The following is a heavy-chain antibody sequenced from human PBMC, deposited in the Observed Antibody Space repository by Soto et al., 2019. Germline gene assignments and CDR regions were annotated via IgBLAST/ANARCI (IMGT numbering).Heavy chain of an antibody. CDR1: GFTFSSYG. CDR2: ISYDGSNK. CDR3: AKDGGAVAGRAGRYYYGMDV. V-gene: IGHV3-30*18. J-gene: IGHJ6*02. D-gene: IGHD6-19*01. Sequence: GGSLRLSCAASGFTFSSYGMHWVRQAPGKGLEWVAVISYDGSNKYYADSVKGRFTISRDSSKNTLYLQMNSLRAEDTAVYYCAKDGGAVAGRAGRYYYGMDVWGQGTTVTV.